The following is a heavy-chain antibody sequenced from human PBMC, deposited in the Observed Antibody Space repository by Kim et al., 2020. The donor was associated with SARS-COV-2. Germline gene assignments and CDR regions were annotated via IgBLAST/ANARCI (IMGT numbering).Heavy chain of an antibody. Sequence: KGRITIVRDNAKNTVYLEMNSLGAEDTAVYYCARGRRYYYDSSDRWYFDLWGRGTLVTVSS. J-gene: IGHJ2*01. CDR3: ARGRRYYYDSSDRWYFDL. V-gene: IGHV3-74*01. D-gene: IGHD3-22*01.